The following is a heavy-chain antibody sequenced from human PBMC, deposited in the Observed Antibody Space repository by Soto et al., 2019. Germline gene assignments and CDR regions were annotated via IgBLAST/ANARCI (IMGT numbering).Heavy chain of an antibody. V-gene: IGHV3-9*01. D-gene: IGHD2-21*02. CDR3: AKGVATAVPALDY. CDR1: GFSFDDFV. CDR2: VSWNSGAK. J-gene: IGHJ4*02. Sequence: EVQLVGSGGGLVQPGRSLRLSCVASGFSFDDFVMNWVRQRPGKGLEWVSSVSWNSGAKLYADSVKGRFAISSDSAKKSVYLLMNSLRPDDTAFSFCAKGVATAVPALDYWGQGTLFTVSS.